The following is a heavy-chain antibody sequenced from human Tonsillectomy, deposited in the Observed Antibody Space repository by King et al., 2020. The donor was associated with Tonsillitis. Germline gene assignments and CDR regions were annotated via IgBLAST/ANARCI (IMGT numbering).Heavy chain of an antibody. CDR3: ARDLAYYCGSSGLDY. CDR2: IIPILGIA. J-gene: IGHJ4*02. Sequence: QLVQSGAEVKKPGSSVKVSCKASGGTFSSYAISWVRQAPGQGLEWMGRIIPILGIANYAQKFQGRVTITADKSTSTAYMELSSLRYADTAVYYRARDLAYYCGSSGLDYWGQGTLVTVSS. V-gene: IGHV1-69*09. CDR1: GGTFSSYA. D-gene: IGHD3-22*01.